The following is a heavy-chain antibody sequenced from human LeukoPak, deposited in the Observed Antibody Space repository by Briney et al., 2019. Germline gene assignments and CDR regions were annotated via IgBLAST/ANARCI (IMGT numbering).Heavy chain of an antibody. D-gene: IGHD3-22*01. Sequence: GGSLRLSCAASGFTFSSYEMNWVRQAPGKGLEWVSAISGSGGSTYYADSVKGRFTISRDNSKNTLYLQMNSLRAEDTAVYYCAKDWVVTHYDSSGYLNHWGQGTLVTVSS. CDR2: ISGSGGST. J-gene: IGHJ4*02. CDR1: GFTFSSYE. CDR3: AKDWVVTHYDSSGYLNH. V-gene: IGHV3-23*01.